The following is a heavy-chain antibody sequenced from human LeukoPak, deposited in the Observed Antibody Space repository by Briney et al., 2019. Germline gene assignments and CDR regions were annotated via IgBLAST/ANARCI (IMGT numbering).Heavy chain of an antibody. CDR2: ISGGGGST. V-gene: IGHV3-23*01. D-gene: IGHD3-22*01. CDR3: AKDQGYYYDSSGYSSYFEY. Sequence: PGGSLRLSCAASGLTFSSYAMSWVRQAPGKGLEWVSAISGGGGSTYYADSVKGRFTISRDNSKSTLYLQMDSLRAEDTAVYYCAKDQGYYYDSSGYSSYFEYWGQGTLVTVSS. J-gene: IGHJ4*02. CDR1: GLTFSSYA.